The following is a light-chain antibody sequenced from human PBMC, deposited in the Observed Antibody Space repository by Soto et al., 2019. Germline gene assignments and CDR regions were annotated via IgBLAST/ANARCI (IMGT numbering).Light chain of an antibody. CDR2: SNR. CDR3: QSFDSSLSGSV. CDR1: SSNIGAGYD. V-gene: IGLV1-40*01. J-gene: IGLJ3*02. Sequence: QSVLTQPPSVSGAPGQRVTISCTGSSSNIGAGYDVHWYQQFLGTAPKLLIYSNRNRPSGVPDRFSGSKSGTSASLAITGLQAEDEADYYCQSFDSSLSGSVFGGGTKLTVL.